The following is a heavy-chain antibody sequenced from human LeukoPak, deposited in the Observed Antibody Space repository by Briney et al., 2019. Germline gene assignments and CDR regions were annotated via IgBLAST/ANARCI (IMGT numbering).Heavy chain of an antibody. CDR2: IYYSGST. CDR1: GGSISSGGYY. Sequence: SETLSLTCTVSGGSISSGGYYWSWIRQHPGKGLEWIGYIYYSGSTYYNPSLKSRVTISVDTSKNQFSLKLSSVTAADTAVYYCARCIGGDCSLFDYWSQGTLVTVSS. V-gene: IGHV4-31*03. CDR3: ARCIGGDCSLFDY. D-gene: IGHD2-21*02. J-gene: IGHJ4*02.